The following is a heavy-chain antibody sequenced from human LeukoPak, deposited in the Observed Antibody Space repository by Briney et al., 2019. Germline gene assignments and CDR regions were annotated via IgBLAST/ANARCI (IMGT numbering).Heavy chain of an antibody. CDR1: GFTVSSNY. Sequence: PGGSLRLSXAASGFTVSSNYMSWVRQAPGKGLEWVSVIYSGGSTYNADSVKGRFTISRDNSKNTLYLQMNSLRAEDTAVYYCARYSSGWSEGYYFDYWGQGTLVTVSS. V-gene: IGHV3-53*01. J-gene: IGHJ4*02. CDR3: ARYSSGWSEGYYFDY. D-gene: IGHD6-19*01. CDR2: IYSGGST.